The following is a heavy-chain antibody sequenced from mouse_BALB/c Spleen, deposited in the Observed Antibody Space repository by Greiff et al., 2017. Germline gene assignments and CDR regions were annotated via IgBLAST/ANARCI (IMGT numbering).Heavy chain of an antibody. CDR1: GFAFSSYD. V-gene: IGHV5-12-1*01. J-gene: IGHJ3*01. D-gene: IGHD2-14*01. Sequence: DVQLVESGGGLVKPGGSLKLSCAASGFAFSSYDMSWVRQTPEKRLEWVAYISSGGGSTYYPDTVKGRFTISRDNAKNTLYLQMSSLKSADTSMYYYARHANRYHEAWFAYWGKGTLVTVSA. CDR2: ISSGGGST. CDR3: ARHANRYHEAWFAY.